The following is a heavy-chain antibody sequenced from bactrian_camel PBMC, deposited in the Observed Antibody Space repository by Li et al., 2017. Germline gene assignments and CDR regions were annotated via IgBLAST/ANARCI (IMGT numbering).Heavy chain of an antibody. D-gene: IGHD1*01. V-gene: IGHV3-2*01. CDR2: IYSDGSNT. CDR3: AARSVGWCPLFEHWLGKRAYTPGGYFTN. J-gene: IGHJ4*01. Sequence: HVQLVESGGGLVQPGGSLRLSCATSGFTFSSMSWVRQAPGKGLEWVSSIYSDGSNTYYADSVKGRFTISQDSAKNILYLQMYSLKPEDTAMFYCAARSVGWCPLFEHWLGKRAYTPGGYFTNWGQGTQVTVS. CDR1: GFTFSS.